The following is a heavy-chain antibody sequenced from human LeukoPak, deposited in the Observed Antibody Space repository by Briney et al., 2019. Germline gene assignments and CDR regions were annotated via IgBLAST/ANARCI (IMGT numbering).Heavy chain of an antibody. CDR2: IIPIFGTA. CDR3: ARGPDYDAPFDY. D-gene: IGHD3-22*01. Sequence: SVKVSCKASGGTFSSYAISWVRQAPGQGLEWMGGIIPIFGTANHAQKFQGRVTITADESTSTAYMELSSLRSEDTAVYYCARGPDYDAPFDYWGQGTLVTVSS. J-gene: IGHJ4*02. V-gene: IGHV1-69*13. CDR1: GGTFSSYA.